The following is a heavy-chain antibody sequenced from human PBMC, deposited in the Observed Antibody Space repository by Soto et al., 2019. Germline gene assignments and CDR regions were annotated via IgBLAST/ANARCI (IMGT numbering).Heavy chain of an antibody. CDR1: GFSFNLHE. Sequence: PGGSLRLSCAASGFSFNLHEMNWARQAPGKGLEWISYIGTSGSTKYYADSVQGRFTITRENTKNSLYLEMNSLRGDDTGIYYCARAGGSRPFDWPYFDSWGQGTPITVSS. D-gene: IGHD3-9*01. J-gene: IGHJ4*02. CDR3: ARAGGSRPFDWPYFDS. V-gene: IGHV3-48*03. CDR2: IGTSGSTK.